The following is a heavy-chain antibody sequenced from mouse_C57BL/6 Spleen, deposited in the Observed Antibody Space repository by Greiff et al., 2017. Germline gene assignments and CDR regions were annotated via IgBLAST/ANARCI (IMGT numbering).Heavy chain of an antibody. V-gene: IGHV7-3*01. CDR2: IRNKANGYTT. Sequence: EVNVVESGGGLVQPGGSLSLSCAASGFTFTDYYMSWVRQPPGKALEWLGFIRNKANGYTTEYSASVKGRFTISRDNSQSILYLQMNALRAEDSATYYCARSYYGTLDYWGQGTTLTVSS. CDR1: GFTFTDYY. D-gene: IGHD1-1*01. J-gene: IGHJ2*01. CDR3: ARSYYGTLDY.